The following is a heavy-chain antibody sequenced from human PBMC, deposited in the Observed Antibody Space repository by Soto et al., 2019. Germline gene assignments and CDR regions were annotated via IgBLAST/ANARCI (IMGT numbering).Heavy chain of an antibody. CDR1: GFTFSSFA. D-gene: IGHD4-17*01. CDR2: ISDDGSSK. V-gene: IGHV3-30*04. CDR3: TTGVTTFDY. Sequence: GGSLRLSCAASGFTFSSFAMHWVRQAPGKGLEWVAVISDDGSSKYYADSVKGRFTISRDNSKNTLYLQMNSLRGEDTAVYYCTTGVTTFDYWGQGTLVTVSS. J-gene: IGHJ4*02.